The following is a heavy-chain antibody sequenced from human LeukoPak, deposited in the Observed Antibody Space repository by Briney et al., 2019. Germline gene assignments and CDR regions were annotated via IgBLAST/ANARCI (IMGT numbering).Heavy chain of an antibody. CDR3: TKDPNGDYIGAFDP. Sequence: GGSLRLSCAASGFTFSSYWIHWVRQVPGKGLEWVSSITGGHYATYNTDSVKGRFTISRDNAKNTLYLQMNSLRADDTAIYYCTKDPNGDYIGAFDPWGQGTLVTVSS. D-gene: IGHD4-17*01. J-gene: IGHJ5*02. CDR1: GFTFSSYW. CDR2: ITGGHYAT. V-gene: IGHV3-23*01.